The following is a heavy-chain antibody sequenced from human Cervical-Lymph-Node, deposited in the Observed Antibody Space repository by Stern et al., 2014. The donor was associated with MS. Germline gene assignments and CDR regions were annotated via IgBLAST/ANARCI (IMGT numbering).Heavy chain of an antibody. CDR1: GFIFNYYA. J-gene: IGHJ4*02. Sequence: QVHLVESGGGVVQPGRSLRLSCAASGFIFNYYAMYWVRQAPGKGLQWVAVISNDGSSRDYADSVKGRFTISRDNSKNTLFLQMNSLRVEDTGVYYCASRYDYGDYIYWGQGTLVTVSS. V-gene: IGHV3-30*04. D-gene: IGHD4-17*01. CDR3: ASRYDYGDYIY. CDR2: ISNDGSSR.